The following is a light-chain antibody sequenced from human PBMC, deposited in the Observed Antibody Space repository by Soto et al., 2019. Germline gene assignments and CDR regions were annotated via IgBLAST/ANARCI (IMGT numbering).Light chain of an antibody. CDR3: CSYSGSDSLL. V-gene: IGLV2-11*01. CDR1: SSDVGSYNY. J-gene: IGLJ2*01. Sequence: QSALTQPRSVSGSPGESVTISCSGTSSDVGSYNYVSWYQQYPGKAPKVMIYDLSERPSEVPVRFSGSKSGNTASLTISGLQAEDEAEYFCCSYSGSDSLLFGGGTKVTVL. CDR2: DLS.